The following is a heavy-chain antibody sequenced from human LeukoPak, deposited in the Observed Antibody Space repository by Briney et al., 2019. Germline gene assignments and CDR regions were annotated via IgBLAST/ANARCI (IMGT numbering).Heavy chain of an antibody. D-gene: IGHD6-19*01. CDR1: GFTLSSYA. Sequence: PGGSLRLSCAASGFTLSSYAMSWVRQAPGKGLEWVSLISGSAGSTYYADSVKGRFTISRDNSKNTLYLQMNSLRAEDTAVYYCAKDLAVAGTDAFDIWGQGTMVTVSS. J-gene: IGHJ3*02. CDR3: AKDLAVAGTDAFDI. CDR2: ISGSAGST. V-gene: IGHV3-23*01.